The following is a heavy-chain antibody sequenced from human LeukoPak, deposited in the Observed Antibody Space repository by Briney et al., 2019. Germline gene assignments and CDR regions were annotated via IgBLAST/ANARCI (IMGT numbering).Heavy chain of an antibody. CDR2: IKQDGSEK. J-gene: IGHJ4*02. Sequence: PGGSLRLSCAASGFTFSSYWMSWVRQAPGKGLGWVANIKQDGSEKYYVDSVKGRFTISRDNAKNSLYLQMNSLRAEDTAVYYCARDGYYDFWSGSHDYWGQGTLVTVSS. CDR3: ARDGYYDFWSGSHDY. CDR1: GFTFSSYW. D-gene: IGHD3-3*01. V-gene: IGHV3-7*01.